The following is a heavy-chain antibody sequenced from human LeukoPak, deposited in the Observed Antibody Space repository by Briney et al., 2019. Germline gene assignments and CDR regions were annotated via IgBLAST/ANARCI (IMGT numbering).Heavy chain of an antibody. V-gene: IGHV3-23*01. CDR2: ISGSGGST. D-gene: IGHD4-17*01. Sequence: GGSLRLSCAASGFTFSSYAMSWVRQAPGKGREWGSAISGSGGSTYYADSVKGRFTISRDNSKNTLYLQMNSLRAEDTAVYYCAKDRDYYGDYGALFDYWGQGTLVTVSS. J-gene: IGHJ4*02. CDR3: AKDRDYYGDYGALFDY. CDR1: GFTFSSYA.